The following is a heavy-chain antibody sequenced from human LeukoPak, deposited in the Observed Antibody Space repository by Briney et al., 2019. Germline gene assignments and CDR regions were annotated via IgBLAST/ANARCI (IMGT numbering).Heavy chain of an antibody. D-gene: IGHD3-10*01. CDR2: IYRGGTT. J-gene: IGHJ4*02. CDR3: GKVWGRGLLWFGAQGGFDY. CDR1: GFTVSNNY. Sequence: GGSLRLSCAASGFTVSNNYMNWVRQAPGEGLEWVSVIYRGGTTDYADSVKGRFTISRDNSKNTLYLQMNSVRVEDTAVYYCGKVWGRGLLWFGAQGGFDYWAQGPRVTVPS. V-gene: IGHV3-66*01.